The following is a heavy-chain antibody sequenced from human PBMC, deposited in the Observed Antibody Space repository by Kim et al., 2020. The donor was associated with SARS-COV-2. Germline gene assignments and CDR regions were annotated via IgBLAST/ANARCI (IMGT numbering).Heavy chain of an antibody. CDR1: GFTFSSYA. D-gene: IGHD6-13*01. V-gene: IGHV3-30*04. J-gene: IGHJ6*02. CDR3: ARDLPIAAAGRYYYYGMDV. CDR2: ISYDGSNK. Sequence: GGSLRLSCAASGFTFSSYAMHWVRQAPGKGLEWVAVISYDGSNKYYADSVKGRFTISRDNSKNTLYLQMNSLRAEDTAVYYCARDLPIAAAGRYYYYGMDVWGQGTTVTVSS.